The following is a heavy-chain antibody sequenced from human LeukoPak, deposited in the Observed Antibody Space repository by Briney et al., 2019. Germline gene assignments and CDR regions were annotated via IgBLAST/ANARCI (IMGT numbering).Heavy chain of an antibody. CDR1: GFTFSTYN. CDR3: ARDYIAYDPLDY. J-gene: IGHJ4*02. D-gene: IGHD3-3*01. CDR2: ISSSSSYI. V-gene: IGHV3-21*01. Sequence: GGSLRLSCAASGFTFSTYNMNWVRQAPGKGLEWVSSISSSSSYIYYADSVKGRFTISRDNAKNSLCLQMNSLRAEDTAVYWCARDYIAYDPLDYWGQGTLVTVSS.